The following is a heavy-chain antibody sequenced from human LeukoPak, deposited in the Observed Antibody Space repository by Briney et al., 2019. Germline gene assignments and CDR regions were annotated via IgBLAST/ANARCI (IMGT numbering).Heavy chain of an antibody. CDR3: AKGPVVTFDI. Sequence: GGSLRLSCAASGFTFSNYWMHWVRQAPGKGLVWVSRINSDGSSTNYADSVKGRFTISRDNSKKTLYLQMNSLRAEDTAVYYCAKGPVVTFDIWGQGTMVTVSS. V-gene: IGHV3-74*01. J-gene: IGHJ3*02. CDR2: INSDGSST. D-gene: IGHD2-15*01. CDR1: GFTFSNYW.